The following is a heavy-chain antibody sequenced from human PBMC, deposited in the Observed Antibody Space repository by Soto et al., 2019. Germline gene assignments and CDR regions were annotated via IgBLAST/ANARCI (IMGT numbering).Heavy chain of an antibody. CDR1: GGTFSSYA. D-gene: IGHD6-13*01. CDR3: ASGTAAGTFQSDY. J-gene: IGHJ4*02. Sequence: ATVKVSCKASGGTFSSYAISWVRQAPGQGLEWMGGIIPIFGTANYAQKFQGRVTITADESTSTAYMELSSLRSEDTAVYYCASGTAAGTFQSDYWGQGTLVTVSS. V-gene: IGHV1-69*01. CDR2: IIPIFGTA.